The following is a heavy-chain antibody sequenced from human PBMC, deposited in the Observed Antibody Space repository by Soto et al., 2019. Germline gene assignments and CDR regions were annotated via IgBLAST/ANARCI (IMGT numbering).Heavy chain of an antibody. V-gene: IGHV1-2*02. J-gene: IGHJ6*02. Sequence: GASVKVSCKASGYTFTGYYMHWVRQAPGQGLEWMGWINPNSGGTNYAQKFQGRVTMTRDTSISTAYMELSRLRSDDTAVYYCARTRIPSYGYSPHRGYGVDVWGQGTTVTVSS. CDR3: ARTRIPSYGYSPHRGYGVDV. CDR1: GYTFTGYY. D-gene: IGHD5-18*01. CDR2: INPNSGGT.